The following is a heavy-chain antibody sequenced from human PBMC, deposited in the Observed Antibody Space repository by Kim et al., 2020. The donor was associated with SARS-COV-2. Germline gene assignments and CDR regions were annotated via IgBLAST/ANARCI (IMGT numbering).Heavy chain of an antibody. J-gene: IGHJ3*01. Sequence: SETLSLTCAAYGESFRNFYWSWIRQPPGKGLEWIGEINHRGSTNYNPSLKSRVTISVDTSKNQFSLRLNSVTAADTAMYYCARETSRGDDAFDVWGQGT. CDR2: INHRGST. CDR3: ARETSRGDDAFDV. D-gene: IGHD3-10*01. CDR1: GESFRNFY. V-gene: IGHV4-34*01.